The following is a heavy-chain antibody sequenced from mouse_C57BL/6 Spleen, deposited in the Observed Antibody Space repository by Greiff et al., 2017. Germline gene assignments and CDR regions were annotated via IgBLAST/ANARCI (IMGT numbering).Heavy chain of an antibody. CDR2: IDPNSGGT. CDR3: ARGSYDEVYYAMDY. CDR1: GYTFTSYW. D-gene: IGHD2-12*01. J-gene: IGHJ4*01. Sequence: QVQLQQPGAELVKPGASVKLSCKASGYTFTSYWMHWVKQRPGRGLEWIGRIDPNSGGTKYNEKFKSKATLTVDKPSSTAYMQLSSLTSEDSEVYYCARGSYDEVYYAMDYWGQGTSVTVSS. V-gene: IGHV1-72*01.